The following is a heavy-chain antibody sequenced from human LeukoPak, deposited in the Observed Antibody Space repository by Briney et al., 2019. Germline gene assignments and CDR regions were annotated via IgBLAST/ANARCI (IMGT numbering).Heavy chain of an antibody. CDR2: INHSGST. CDR3: TRHGPTGYSSSRQHDY. D-gene: IGHD6-13*01. J-gene: IGHJ4*02. CDR1: GGSFSGYY. Sequence: PSETLSLTCAVYGGSFSGYYWSWIRQPPGKGLEWIGEINHSGSTNYNPSLKSRVTISVDTSKNQFSLKLSSVTAADTAVYYCTRHGPTGYSSSRQHDYWGQGTLVTVSS. V-gene: IGHV4-34*01.